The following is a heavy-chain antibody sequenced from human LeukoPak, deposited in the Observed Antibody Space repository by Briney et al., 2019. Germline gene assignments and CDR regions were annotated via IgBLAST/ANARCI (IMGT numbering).Heavy chain of an antibody. V-gene: IGHV4-38-2*02. Sequence: SETLSLTCTVSGYSISSGYYWGWIRQPPGKGLEWIGSIYHSGSTYYNPSLKSRVTISVDTSKNQFSLKLSSVTAADTAVYYGASKVITFLGVFTPNFDYGGQGTLFTVSS. D-gene: IGHD3-3*01. CDR2: IYHSGST. CDR3: ASKVITFLGVFTPNFDY. CDR1: GYSISSGYY. J-gene: IGHJ4*02.